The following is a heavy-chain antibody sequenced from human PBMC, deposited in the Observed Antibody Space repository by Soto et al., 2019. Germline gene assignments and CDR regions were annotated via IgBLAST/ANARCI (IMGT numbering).Heavy chain of an antibody. CDR1: GFIFSNYV. Sequence: DVQLLDSGGGLVQPGGSLRLSCAASGFIFSNYVMSWVRQTPGKGLEWVSGISGRGDNTYYADSVKGLFTVSRDNSKNTLYLQMDSLRAEDTAVYSCAKTPLRVGPIDYWGQGTLVTVSS. D-gene: IGHD2-15*01. V-gene: IGHV3-23*01. J-gene: IGHJ4*02. CDR3: AKTPLRVGPIDY. CDR2: ISGRGDNT.